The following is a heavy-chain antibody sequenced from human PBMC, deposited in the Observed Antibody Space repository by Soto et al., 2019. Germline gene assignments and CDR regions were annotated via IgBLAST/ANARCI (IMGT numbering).Heavy chain of an antibody. D-gene: IGHD7-27*01. J-gene: IGHJ4*02. V-gene: IGHV4-39*01. CDR1: GGSISSYY. Sequence: QLQLQESGPGLVKPSETLSLTCTVSGGSISSYYWGWIRRPPGKGLEWIGSIYYSGSTYYNPSLSSRVTISIDPSKKQFSLKLSSVTAADTAVYYCARRWGYSFDYWGQGTLVTVSS. CDR2: IYYSGST. CDR3: ARRWGYSFDY.